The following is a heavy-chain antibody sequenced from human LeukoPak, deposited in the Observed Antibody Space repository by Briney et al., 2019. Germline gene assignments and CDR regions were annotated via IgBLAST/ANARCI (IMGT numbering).Heavy chain of an antibody. J-gene: IGHJ4*02. CDR2: IIPILAIA. CDR1: GGTFSRYA. CDR3: ARTYCSGGSCYGGFDY. D-gene: IGHD2-15*01. Sequence: SVTVSCTASGGTFSRYAISWVRQAPGQGLEWMGRIIPILAIANFAQKFQGRVTITADKSTSTAYMELSSLRSEDTAVYYCARTYCSGGSCYGGFDYWGQGTLVTVSS. V-gene: IGHV1-69*04.